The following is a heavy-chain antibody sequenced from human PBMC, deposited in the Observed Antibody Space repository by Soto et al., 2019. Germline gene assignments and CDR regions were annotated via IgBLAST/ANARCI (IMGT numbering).Heavy chain of an antibody. CDR2: ISGTGVNT. J-gene: IGHJ5*02. V-gene: IGHV3-23*01. CDR3: AKDSVHNLYRTSSLEDCFGP. D-gene: IGHD6-6*01. Sequence: EEQLLESGGGLVQPGGSLRLSCEASGFIFSSYAITWVRQAPGKGLEWVSTISGTGVNTYYADSVKGRFTVSRDNSKNTGLLQMNSLRADSSVYYCAKDSVHNLYRTSSLEDCFGPWGQGTLVTVSS. CDR1: GFIFSSYA.